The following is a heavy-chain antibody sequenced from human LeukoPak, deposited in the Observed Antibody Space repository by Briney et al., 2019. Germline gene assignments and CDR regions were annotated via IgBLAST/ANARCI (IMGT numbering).Heavy chain of an antibody. Sequence: GGSLRLSCATSGFTFDDHAMHWVRQAPGKGLEWVSGISWNSGSIGYADSVKGRFTISRDNAKNSLYLQMNSLRGEDTALYYCVKENAVAAGFVAWGQGTLVTVSS. CDR1: GFTFDDHA. CDR2: ISWNSGSI. J-gene: IGHJ5*02. V-gene: IGHV3-9*01. CDR3: VKENAVAAGFVA. D-gene: IGHD6-25*01.